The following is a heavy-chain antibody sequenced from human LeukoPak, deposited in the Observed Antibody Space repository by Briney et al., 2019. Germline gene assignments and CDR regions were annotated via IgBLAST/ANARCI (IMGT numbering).Heavy chain of an antibody. D-gene: IGHD1-26*01. CDR2: ISGSGGST. CDR1: GFTFSSYA. CDR3: AKGSGIYRGYFDY. J-gene: IGHJ4*02. Sequence: GGSLRLSCAASGFTFSSYAMSWVRQVPGKGLEWVSVISGSGGSTYYADSVKGRFTISRDNSKNTLYLQMNSLRAEDTAVYYCAKGSGIYRGYFDYWGQGTLVTVSS. V-gene: IGHV3-23*01.